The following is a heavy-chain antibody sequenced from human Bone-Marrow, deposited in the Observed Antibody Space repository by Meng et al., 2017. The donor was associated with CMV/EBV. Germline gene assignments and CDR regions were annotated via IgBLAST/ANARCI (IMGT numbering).Heavy chain of an antibody. CDR1: GGSFSGYY. CDR2: INHSGST. CDR3: AISSFIVVVPAAIPYYYYGLDV. D-gene: IGHD2-2*01. Sequence: SETLSLTCAVYGGSFSGYYWSWIRQPPGKGLEWIGEINHSGSTNYNPSLKSRVTISVDTSKNQFSLKLSSVTAADTAVYYCAISSFIVVVPAAIPYYYYGLDVWGQGTTVTFSS. J-gene: IGHJ6*02. V-gene: IGHV4-34*01.